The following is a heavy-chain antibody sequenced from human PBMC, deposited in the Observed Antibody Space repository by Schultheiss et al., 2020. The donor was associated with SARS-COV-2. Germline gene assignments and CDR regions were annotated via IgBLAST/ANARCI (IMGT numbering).Heavy chain of an antibody. D-gene: IGHD3-22*01. CDR1: GGTFSSYA. CDR2: IIPIFGTA. Sequence: SVKVSCKASGGTFSSYAISWVRQAPGQGLEWMGGIIPIFGTANYAQKFQGRVTITADESTSTAYMELRSLRSDDTAVYYCARVGMDYDSSGYYYGGVDYWGQGTLVTVSS. J-gene: IGHJ4*02. CDR3: ARVGMDYDSSGYYYGGVDY. V-gene: IGHV1-69*13.